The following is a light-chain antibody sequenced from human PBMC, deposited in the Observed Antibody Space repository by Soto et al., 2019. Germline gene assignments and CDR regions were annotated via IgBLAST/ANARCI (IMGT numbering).Light chain of an antibody. CDR1: SSNIGNNY. V-gene: IGLV1-51*01. CDR2: DNN. J-gene: IGLJ1*01. CDR3: GTWDSSLSAKV. Sequence: QSVLTQPPSVSAAPGQKVTISCSGSSSNIGNNYVSWYQQLPGTAPNLLIYDNNKRPSGIPDRFSCSKSCRSATLGITGLQNGDEDDDYCGTWDSSLSAKVFGTGTKLTVL.